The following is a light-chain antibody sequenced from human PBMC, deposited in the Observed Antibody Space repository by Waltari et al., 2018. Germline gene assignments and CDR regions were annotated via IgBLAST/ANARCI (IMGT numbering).Light chain of an antibody. Sequence: IQLTQSPSSLSASVGDRVTITCRASQGIDNYLGWYQQKPGKAPKLLIYEASTLQSGVPSRFSGSGSGTDFTLTISSLQPADFATYYCQQLNTYPLTFGQGTKVEIK. V-gene: IGKV1-9*01. J-gene: IGKJ1*01. CDR1: QGIDNY. CDR2: EAS. CDR3: QQLNTYPLT.